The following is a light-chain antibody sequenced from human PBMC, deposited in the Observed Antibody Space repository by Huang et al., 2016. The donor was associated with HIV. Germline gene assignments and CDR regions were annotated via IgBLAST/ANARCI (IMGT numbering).Light chain of an antibody. V-gene: IGKV1-39*01. CDR2: SAS. Sequence: IQITQSPTSLSASVGDRVSIACRASQSISTYLNWYQQKPGKAPKLLISSASALHSGVPSRFSGSGTGTDFTLTIRGLQLDDFATYYCQQSYSALSSFGPGTRL. CDR1: QSISTY. CDR3: QQSYSALSS. J-gene: IGKJ5*01.